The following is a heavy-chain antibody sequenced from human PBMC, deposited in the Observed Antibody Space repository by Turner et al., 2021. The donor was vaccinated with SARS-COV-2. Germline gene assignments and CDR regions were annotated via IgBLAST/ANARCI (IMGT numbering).Heavy chain of an antibody. Sequence: QLQLQESGPGLVKPSETLCLTCTVPGGSISSRAHYWGWIRRPPGKGLGWIGDIYDRRIPYYNPALKRRDTISVDTTNTQFSLKPSSGTAANTAVEYCARLMDTAVDYDGMDVWGQGTTVTVSS. CDR1: GGSISSRAHY. CDR3: ARLMDTAVDYDGMDV. D-gene: IGHD5-18*01. J-gene: IGHJ6*02. V-gene: IGHV4-39*01. CDR2: IYDRRIP.